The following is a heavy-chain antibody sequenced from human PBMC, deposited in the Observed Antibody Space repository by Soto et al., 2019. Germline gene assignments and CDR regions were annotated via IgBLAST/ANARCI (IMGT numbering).Heavy chain of an antibody. D-gene: IGHD6-19*01. V-gene: IGHV3-74*01. CDR2: INSDGSST. Sequence: PGGPLRLSCAASGFTFSSYWMHWVRQAPGKGLVWVSRINSDGSSTSYADSVKGRFTISRDNAKNTLYLQMNSLRAEDTAVYYCARDLRYSSGWYNELYDYWGQGTLVTLSS. CDR1: GFTFSSYW. CDR3: ARDLRYSSGWYNELYDY. J-gene: IGHJ4*02.